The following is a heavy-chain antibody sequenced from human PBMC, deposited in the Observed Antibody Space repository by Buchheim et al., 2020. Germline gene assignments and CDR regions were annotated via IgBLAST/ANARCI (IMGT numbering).Heavy chain of an antibody. CDR1: GFTFSSYA. CDR2: ISGSGGST. V-gene: IGHV3-23*01. CDR3: AKVFAGSGSYYIDYYYGMDV. Sequence: EVQLLESGGGLVQPGGSLRLSCAASGFTFSSYAMSWVRQAPGKGLEWVSAISGSGGSTYYADPVKGRFTLSRDNSKNTLSLQMNSLRAEDTAVYYCAKVFAGSGSYYIDYYYGMDVWGQGTT. J-gene: IGHJ6*02. D-gene: IGHD3-10*01.